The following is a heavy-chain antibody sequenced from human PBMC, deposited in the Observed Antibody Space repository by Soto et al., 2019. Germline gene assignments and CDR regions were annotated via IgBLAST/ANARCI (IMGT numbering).Heavy chain of an antibody. CDR2: ISYDGSNK. CDR3: ARASGYELFPVDYYSGLDV. D-gene: IGHD5-12*01. CDR1: GFTFSSYA. Sequence: QVQLVESGGGVVQPGRSLRLSCAASGFTFSSYAMHWVRQAPGKGLEWVAVISYDGSNKYYADSVKGRFTISRDNSKNTLYLQMISLRAEDTAVYYCARASGYELFPVDYYSGLDVWGQGTTVTVS. J-gene: IGHJ6*02. V-gene: IGHV3-30-3*01.